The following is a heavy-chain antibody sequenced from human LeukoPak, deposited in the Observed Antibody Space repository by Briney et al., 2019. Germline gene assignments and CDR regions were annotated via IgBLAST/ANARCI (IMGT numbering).Heavy chain of an antibody. CDR1: GGSISSSSYY. D-gene: IGHD3-3*01. V-gene: IGHV4-39*07. Sequence: PSETLSLTCTVSGGSISSSSYYWGWIRQPPGKGLEWIGYIYHSGSTYYNPSLKSRVTISVDRSKNQFSLKLSSVTAADTAVYYCARGQIEYDFWSGYSGFDPWGQGTLVTVSS. CDR3: ARGQIEYDFWSGYSGFDP. J-gene: IGHJ5*02. CDR2: IYHSGST.